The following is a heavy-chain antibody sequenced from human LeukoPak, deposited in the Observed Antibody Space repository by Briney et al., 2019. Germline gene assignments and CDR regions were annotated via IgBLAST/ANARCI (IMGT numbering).Heavy chain of an antibody. Sequence: GGSLRLSCAASGFAFSSYGMHWVRQAPGKGLEWVSAISGSGGSTYYADSVKGRFTISRDNSKNTLYLQMNSLRAEDTAVYYCAKGGNTAMVSADFDYWGQGTLVTVSS. V-gene: IGHV3-23*01. CDR1: GFAFSSYG. CDR3: AKGGNTAMVSADFDY. CDR2: ISGSGGST. D-gene: IGHD5-18*01. J-gene: IGHJ4*02.